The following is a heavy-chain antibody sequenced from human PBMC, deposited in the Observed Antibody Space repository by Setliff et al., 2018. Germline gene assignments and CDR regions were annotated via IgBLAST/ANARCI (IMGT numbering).Heavy chain of an antibody. V-gene: IGHV1-69*06. Sequence: SVKVSCKASGGTFSSYAISWVRQAPGKGLEWMGRIIPIFGTANYAQKFQGRVTITADKSTSTAYMELSSLRSEDTAVYYCTRASSIAVAGSSIWGQGTQVTVSS. CDR3: TRASSIAVAGSSI. D-gene: IGHD6-19*01. CDR1: GGTFSSYA. J-gene: IGHJ4*02. CDR2: IIPIFGTA.